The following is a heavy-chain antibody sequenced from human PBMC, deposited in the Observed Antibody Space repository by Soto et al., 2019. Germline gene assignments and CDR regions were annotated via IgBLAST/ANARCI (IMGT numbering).Heavy chain of an antibody. D-gene: IGHD4-4*01. J-gene: IGHJ6*02. CDR2: ISTSGTTI. Sequence: EVQVVESGGGLVQPGGSLRLSCAASGFTFSNYNMNWVRQAPGKGLEWVSYISTSGTTIYYTDSVKGRFTISRDNAKNSLFLLMNSLRDEDTAVYYCARYDYSNYGASDVWGQGTTVTVSS. CDR3: ARYDYSNYGASDV. CDR1: GFTFSNYN. V-gene: IGHV3-48*02.